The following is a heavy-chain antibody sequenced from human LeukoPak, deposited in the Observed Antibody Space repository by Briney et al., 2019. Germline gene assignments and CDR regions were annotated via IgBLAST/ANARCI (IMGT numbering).Heavy chain of an antibody. J-gene: IGHJ5*02. CDR3: AQSLGSGNWIGNWFDP. Sequence: SETLSLTCTASGGSISSSSHSWGWIRQPPGKGLEWTGTIYYTGRTYYNPSLESRLTISVDTSKNQFSLKLTSVTAADTAIYYCAQSLGSGNWIGNWFDPWGQGTLVTVSS. D-gene: IGHD1-1*01. CDR2: IYYTGRT. CDR1: GGSISSSSHS. V-gene: IGHV4-39*01.